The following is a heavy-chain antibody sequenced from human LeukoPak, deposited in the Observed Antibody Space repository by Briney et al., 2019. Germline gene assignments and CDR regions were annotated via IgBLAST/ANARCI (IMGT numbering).Heavy chain of an antibody. Sequence: GGSLRLSCAASGNYWMHWVRQAPGKGLVWVSHINSDGSWTSYADSVKGRFTISRDNSKNTLYLQMNSLRAEDTAVYYCAKESGQSGSYYSDYWGQGTLVTVSS. V-gene: IGHV3-74*01. CDR3: AKESGQSGSYYSDY. CDR1: GNYW. J-gene: IGHJ4*02. D-gene: IGHD1-26*01. CDR2: INSDGSWT.